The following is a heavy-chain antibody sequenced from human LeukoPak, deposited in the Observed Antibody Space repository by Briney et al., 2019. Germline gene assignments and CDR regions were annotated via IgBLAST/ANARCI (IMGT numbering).Heavy chain of an antibody. CDR2: YVPDDSTT. CDR3: ATGIAVAGRGDY. D-gene: IGHD6-19*01. J-gene: IGHJ4*02. Sequence: ASVKVSCKVSGYTLSELSMHWVRQTLGEGLEWMGGYVPDDSTTIYAQKFQGRVTMTEDTSTDTAYMELSSLRSEDTAVYYCATGIAVAGRGDYWGQGTLVTVSS. V-gene: IGHV1-24*01. CDR1: GYTLSELS.